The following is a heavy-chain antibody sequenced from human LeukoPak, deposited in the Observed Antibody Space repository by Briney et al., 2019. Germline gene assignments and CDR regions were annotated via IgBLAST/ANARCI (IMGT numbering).Heavy chain of an antibody. CDR2: ISYVGSNK. Sequence: GGPLRLSCAASGFTFSSYAMHWVRQAPGKGLEWVAVISYVGSNKYYADSVKGRFTIFRDNSKNTLYLQMNSLRAEDTAVYYCAKVTTSITGTTYYYYYYMDVWGKGTTVTVSS. CDR3: AKVTTSITGTTYYYYYYMDV. V-gene: IGHV3-30-3*01. CDR1: GFTFSSYA. J-gene: IGHJ6*03. D-gene: IGHD1-7*01.